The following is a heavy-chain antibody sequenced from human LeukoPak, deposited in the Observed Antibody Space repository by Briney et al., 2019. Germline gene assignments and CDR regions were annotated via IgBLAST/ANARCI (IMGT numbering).Heavy chain of an antibody. V-gene: IGHV4-38-2*01. CDR3: ARSTYSSGWYWDY. J-gene: IGHJ4*02. CDR1: GHSISSGYY. Sequence: SETLSLTCAVSGHSISSGYYWGWIRQPPGKGLEWIGSFYHSGSTDHNPSLKSRVTISADTSKNQFALKLSSVTAADTAVYYCARSTYSSGWYWDYWGQGTLVPSPQ. D-gene: IGHD6-19*01. CDR2: FYHSGST.